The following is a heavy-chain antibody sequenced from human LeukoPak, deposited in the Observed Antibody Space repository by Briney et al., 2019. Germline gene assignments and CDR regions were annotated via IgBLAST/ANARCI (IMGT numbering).Heavy chain of an antibody. J-gene: IGHJ4*02. CDR3: ASRGPVSASGVEF. CDR1: GDSVSSGIYH. CDR2: IYSSGNT. Sequence: SETLSLTCNVSGDSVSSGIYHWTWMRQPAGKGLEWIGRIYSSGNTNYNPSLESRVTISMDTSKNQFSLKLSSVTAADTAVYYCASRGPVSASGVEFWGQGTLVTVSS. V-gene: IGHV4-61*02. D-gene: IGHD3-16*01.